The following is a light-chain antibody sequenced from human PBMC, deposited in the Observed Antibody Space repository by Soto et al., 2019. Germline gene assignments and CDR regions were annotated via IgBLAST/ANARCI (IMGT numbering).Light chain of an antibody. V-gene: IGLV2-23*01. CDR1: STDVGTYNL. J-gene: IGLJ2*01. CDR3: CAYGSSLV. Sequence: QSVLTQPASVSGSPGQSITISCTGISTDVGTYNLVSWYQHHPGKAPKLIIYEASKRPSGVPNRFSGSKSGNTASLTSSGLHAEDEDDYYCCAYGSSLVFGGGTKLTVL. CDR2: EAS.